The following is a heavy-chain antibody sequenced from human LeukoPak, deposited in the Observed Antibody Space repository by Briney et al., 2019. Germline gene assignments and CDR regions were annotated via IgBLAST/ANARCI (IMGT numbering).Heavy chain of an antibody. CDR2: MNPNSDNT. Sequence: ASVKVSCKASGYTFTSYGISWVRQAPGQGLEWMGWMNPNSDNTGYAQKFQGRVTMTRNTSISTAYMELSSLRSEDTAVYYCARGLAPYSYEYSGHDPYYYYNMDVWGKGTTVIISS. CDR1: GYTFTSYG. J-gene: IGHJ6*03. CDR3: ARGLAPYSYEYSGHDPYYYYNMDV. V-gene: IGHV1-8*02. D-gene: IGHD3-22*01.